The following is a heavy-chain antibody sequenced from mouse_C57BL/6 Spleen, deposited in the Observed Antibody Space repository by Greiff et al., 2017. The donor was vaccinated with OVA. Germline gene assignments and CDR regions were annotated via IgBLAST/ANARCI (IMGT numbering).Heavy chain of an antibody. CDR2: IHPNSGST. V-gene: IGHV1-64*01. D-gene: IGHD1-1*01. CDR3: ARNREGSSYFDY. Sequence: QVQLQQPGAELVKPGASVKLSCKASGYTFTSYWMHWVKQRPGQGLEWIGMIHPNSGSTNYNEKFKSKATLTVDKSSSTAYMQLSSLTSEDSAVYYCARNREGSSYFDYWGQGTTLTVSS. CDR1: GYTFTSYW. J-gene: IGHJ2*01.